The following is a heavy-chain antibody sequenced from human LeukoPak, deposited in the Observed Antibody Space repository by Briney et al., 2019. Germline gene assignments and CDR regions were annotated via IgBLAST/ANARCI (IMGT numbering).Heavy chain of an antibody. J-gene: IGHJ4*02. CDR2: IYSGGST. CDR1: GFTVSSNY. CDR3: ARDQGGGATPDYDY. Sequence: GGSLRLSCAASGFTVSSNYMSWVRQAPGKGLEWVSVIYSGGSTYYADSVKGRFTISRDNSKNTLYLQMNSLRAEDTAVYYCARDQGGGATPDYDYWGQGTLVTVSS. V-gene: IGHV3-53*05. D-gene: IGHD3-16*01.